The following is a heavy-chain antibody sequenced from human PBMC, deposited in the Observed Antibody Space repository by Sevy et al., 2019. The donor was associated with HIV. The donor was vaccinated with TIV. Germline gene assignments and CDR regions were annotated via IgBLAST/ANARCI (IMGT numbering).Heavy chain of an antibody. V-gene: IGHV3-30-3*01. CDR3: ARDEYSDYDTYYYGMDV. Sequence: GGSLRLSCAASGFTFSTYGMHWVRQAPGKGLEWVAVVSYGGDKENYADSVRGRFTISRDNSRDTLYLQMDSLTTEDTAVYYCARDEYSDYDTYYYGMDVWGQGTTVTVSS. J-gene: IGHJ6*02. D-gene: IGHD4-17*01. CDR2: VSYGGDKE. CDR1: GFTFSTYG.